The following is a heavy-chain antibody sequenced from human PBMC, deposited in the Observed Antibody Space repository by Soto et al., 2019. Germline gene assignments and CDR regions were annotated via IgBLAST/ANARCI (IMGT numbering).Heavy chain of an antibody. CDR3: ARGLRASCGVSLSYCCYGMDG. J-gene: IGHJ6*04. CDR1: GGTFIGYY. V-gene: IGHV4-34*01. Sequence: SETLSLTCAVYGGTFIGYYWSWIRQPPGKGLECIGEISQSGSTNYNPSLKSRVTMSIDTSNNQFSLNLNSVTAADTAVYYCARGLRASCGVSLSYCCYGMDGWGKGSTFTVSS. CDR2: ISQSGST. D-gene: IGHD3-16*01.